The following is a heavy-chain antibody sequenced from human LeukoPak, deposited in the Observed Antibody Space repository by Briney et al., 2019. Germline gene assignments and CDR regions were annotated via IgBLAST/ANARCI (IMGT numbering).Heavy chain of an antibody. CDR3: ARDALIDYSRPFDI. CDR2: IYSGGNT. D-gene: IGHD3-16*01. V-gene: IGHV3-53*01. J-gene: IGHJ3*02. Sequence: SGGSLRLSCAASGLTVSSNYMSWVRQAPGKGLEWVSVIYSGGNTYYADSVKGRFTISRGNSKNTLYLQMNSLRAEDTAVYYCARDALIDYSRPFDIWGQGTMVTVSS. CDR1: GLTVSSNY.